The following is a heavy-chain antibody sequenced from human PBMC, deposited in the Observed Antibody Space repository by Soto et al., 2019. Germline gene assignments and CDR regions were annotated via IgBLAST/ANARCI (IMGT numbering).Heavy chain of an antibody. CDR1: GYTLTELS. CDR3: ATDPTVTTLTPNYCYGMDV. J-gene: IGHJ6*02. Sequence: QVQLVQSGAEVKKPGASVKVSCKVSGYTLTELSMHWVRQAPGKGLEWMGGFDPEDGETIYAQKCQGSGTMTEDTSTDTGYMELSSLRSEDTAVYYCATDPTVTTLTPNYCYGMDVWGQGTTVTVSS. V-gene: IGHV1-24*01. CDR2: FDPEDGET. D-gene: IGHD4-17*01.